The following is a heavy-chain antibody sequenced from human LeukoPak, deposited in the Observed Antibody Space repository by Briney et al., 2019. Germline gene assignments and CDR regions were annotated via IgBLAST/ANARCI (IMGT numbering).Heavy chain of an antibody. CDR3: AKDLSSWPSGVDY. CDR2: ISWDGGST. CDR1: GFTFDDYT. D-gene: IGHD6-13*01. V-gene: IGHV3-43*01. J-gene: IGHJ4*02. Sequence: GGSLRLSCAASGFTFDDYTMHWVGQAPGKGLEWVSLISWDGGSTYCADSVKGRFTISRDNSKNSLYLQMNSLRTEDTALYYCAKDLSSWPSGVDYWGQGTLVTVSS.